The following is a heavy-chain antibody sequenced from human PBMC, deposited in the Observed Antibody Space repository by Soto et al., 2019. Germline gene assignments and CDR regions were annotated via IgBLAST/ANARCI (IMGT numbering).Heavy chain of an antibody. Sequence: EASVKVSCKASGYTFTSYAMHWVRQAPGQRLEWMGWINAGNGNTKYSQKFQGRVTITRDTSASTAYMELSSLRSEDTAVYYCATAFLYSLLPIEVDYWGQGTLVTVSS. CDR3: ATAFLYSLLPIEVDY. CDR2: INAGNGNT. CDR1: GYTFTSYA. V-gene: IGHV1-3*01. D-gene: IGHD6-13*01. J-gene: IGHJ4*02.